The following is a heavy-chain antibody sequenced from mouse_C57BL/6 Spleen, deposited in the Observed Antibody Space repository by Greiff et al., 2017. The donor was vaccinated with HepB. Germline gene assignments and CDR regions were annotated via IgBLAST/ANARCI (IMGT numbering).Heavy chain of an antibody. J-gene: IGHJ1*03. D-gene: IGHD4-1*01. CDR2: IYPGDGDT. CDR3: ARSELGYFEV. CDR1: GYAFSSSW. Sequence: VKLMESGPELVKPGASVKISCKASGYAFSSSWMNWVKQRPGKGLEWIGRIYPGDGDTNYNGKFKGKATLTADKASSTAYMQLSSLTSEDSGVYFCARSELGYFEVWGKGTTVTVSS. V-gene: IGHV1-82*01.